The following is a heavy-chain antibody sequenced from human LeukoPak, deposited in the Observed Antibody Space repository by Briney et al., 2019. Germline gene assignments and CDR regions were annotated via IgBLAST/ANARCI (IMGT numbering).Heavy chain of an antibody. J-gene: IGHJ6*02. V-gene: IGHV3-7*03. CDR3: ARGGGLDV. Sequence: GGSLRPSCADSGFTFSGYWMNGARQAPGEGGGWGASINHNGKVNYYVDSVKGRFTISRDNAKNPLYLQMSNLRAEDTAVYFCARGGGLDVWGQGATVTVSS. CDR2: INHNGKVN. CDR1: GFTFSGYW. D-gene: IGHD3-16*01.